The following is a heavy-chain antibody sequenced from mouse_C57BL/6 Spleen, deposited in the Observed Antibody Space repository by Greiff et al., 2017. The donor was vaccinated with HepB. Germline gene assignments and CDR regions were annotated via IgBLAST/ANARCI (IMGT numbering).Heavy chain of an antibody. J-gene: IGHJ3*01. V-gene: IGHV5-9-1*02. D-gene: IGHD1-1*01. Sequence: EVQLMESGEGLVKPGGSLKLSCAASGFTFSSYAMSWVRQTPEKRLEWVAYISSGGDYIYYADTVKGRFTISRDNARNTLYLQMSSLKSEDTAMYYCTRWGSGYGFAYWGQGTLVTVSA. CDR2: ISSGGDYI. CDR3: TRWGSGYGFAY. CDR1: GFTFSSYA.